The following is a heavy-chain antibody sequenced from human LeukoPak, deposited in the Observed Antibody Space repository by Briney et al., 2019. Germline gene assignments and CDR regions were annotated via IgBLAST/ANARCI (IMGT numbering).Heavy chain of an antibody. CDR1: GLTFSSYW. CDR2: IKQDGSEK. CDR3: ARDDLQSVYYYGMDV. Sequence: GGSLRLSCAASGLTFSSYWMSWVRQAPGRGLEGVANIKQDGSEKYYVDSVKGRFTISRDNAKNSLYLQMNSLRAEDTAVYFCARDDLQSVYYYGMDVWGQGNPVTASS. V-gene: IGHV3-7*01. J-gene: IGHJ6*02. D-gene: IGHD4-11*01.